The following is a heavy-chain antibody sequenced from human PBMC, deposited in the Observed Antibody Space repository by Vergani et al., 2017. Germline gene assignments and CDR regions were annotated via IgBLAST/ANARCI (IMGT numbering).Heavy chain of an antibody. CDR1: GFTFSSYA. CDR3: ASLEYSRSY. CDR2: ISSSSSYT. D-gene: IGHD6-6*01. Sequence: EVQLLESGGGLVQPGGSLRLSCAASGFTFSSYAMSWVRQAPGKGLEWVSYISSSSSYTNYADSVKGRFTISRDNAKNSLYLQMNSLRAEDTAVYYCASLEYSRSYWGQGTLVTVSS. J-gene: IGHJ4*02. V-gene: IGHV3-48*04.